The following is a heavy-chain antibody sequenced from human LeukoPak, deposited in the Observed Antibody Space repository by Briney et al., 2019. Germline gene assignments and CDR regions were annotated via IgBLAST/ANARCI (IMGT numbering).Heavy chain of an antibody. J-gene: IGHJ6*03. Sequence: GGSLGLSCAASGFTFSSYGMSWVRQAPGKGLEWVSSISGSGGSTYYADSVKGRFTISRDNSKNTLFLQMNSLRAEDTTVYYCAKTFQWYYMDVWGKGTTVTISS. CDR1: GFTFSSYG. V-gene: IGHV3-23*01. CDR3: AKTFQWYYMDV. CDR2: ISGSGGST. D-gene: IGHD2-8*01.